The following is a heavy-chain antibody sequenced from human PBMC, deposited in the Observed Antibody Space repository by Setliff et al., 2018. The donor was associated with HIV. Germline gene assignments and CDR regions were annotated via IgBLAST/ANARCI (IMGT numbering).Heavy chain of an antibody. D-gene: IGHD3-10*01. Sequence: SETLSLTCTVSGGSINSGGYYWTWVRQHPGKGLQWIGYIYYIGGAYYNPSLKSRVTISLDTSKNHFSLNLSSVTAADTAVYYCARESMLRGLRYAVDIWGQGTMVTVSS. CDR2: IYYIGGA. CDR1: GGSINSGGYY. V-gene: IGHV4-31*03. CDR3: ARESMLRGLRYAVDI. J-gene: IGHJ3*02.